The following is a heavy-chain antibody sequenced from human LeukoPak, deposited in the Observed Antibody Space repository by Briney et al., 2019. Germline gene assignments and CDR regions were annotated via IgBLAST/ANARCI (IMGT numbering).Heavy chain of an antibody. Sequence: ASVKVSCKASGYTFTSYGISWVRQAPGQGLEWMGWISAYNGNTNYAQKLQGRVTMTTDTSTSTAYMELRSLRSDDTAVYYCAREITMVRGVTLYNWFDPWGQGTLVTVSS. D-gene: IGHD3-10*01. J-gene: IGHJ5*02. V-gene: IGHV1-18*01. CDR2: ISAYNGNT. CDR1: GYTFTSYG. CDR3: AREITMVRGVTLYNWFDP.